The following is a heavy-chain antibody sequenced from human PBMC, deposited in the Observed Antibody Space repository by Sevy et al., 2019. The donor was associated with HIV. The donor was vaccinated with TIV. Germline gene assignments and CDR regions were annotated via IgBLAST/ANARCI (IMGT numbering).Heavy chain of an antibody. CDR3: VRSLGGPLNQ. J-gene: IGHJ4*02. V-gene: IGHV3-53*01. CDR2: IYKNSQA. CDR1: GFNISIDF. D-gene: IGHD3-16*01. Sequence: GGSLRLSCAASGFNISIDFMSWVRQAPGKGLECLSVIYKNSQAYYMDSVMGHFTISRDNSRNRLYLHMTSLRVEDTAKYYCVRSLGGPLNQWGQGTLVTVSS.